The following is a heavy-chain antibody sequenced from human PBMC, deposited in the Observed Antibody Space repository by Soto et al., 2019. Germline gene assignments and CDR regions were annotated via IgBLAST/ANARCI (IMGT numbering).Heavy chain of an antibody. CDR2: IYYSGST. CDR3: ASVKNWNDFDY. CDR1: GGSFTTYY. J-gene: IGHJ4*02. D-gene: IGHD1-1*01. Sequence: PSETLSLTXTVSGGSFTTYYWSWIRQPPGRGLEWIGYIYYSGSTNYNPSLKSRVTISLDTSKNQFSLKLSSVTAADTAVYYCASVKNWNDFDYWGQGTLVTVS. V-gene: IGHV4-59*01.